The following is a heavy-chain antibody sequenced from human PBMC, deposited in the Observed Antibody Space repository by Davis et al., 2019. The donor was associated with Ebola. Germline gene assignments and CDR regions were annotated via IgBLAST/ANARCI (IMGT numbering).Heavy chain of an antibody. V-gene: IGHV4-34*01. CDR3: ASTVFGVVNPPYYFDY. D-gene: IGHD3-3*01. CDR1: GGSFTGYY. Sequence: SETLSLTCAVYGGSFTGYYWTWIRQPPGKRLEWIGEINHSGSTNYNPSLKSRVTISLDTSKNQFSLKLSSVTAADTAVYYCASTVFGVVNPPYYFDYWGRGTLVTVSS. J-gene: IGHJ4*02. CDR2: INHSGST.